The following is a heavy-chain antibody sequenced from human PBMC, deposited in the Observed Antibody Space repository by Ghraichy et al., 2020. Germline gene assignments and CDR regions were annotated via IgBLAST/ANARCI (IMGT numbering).Heavy chain of an antibody. CDR2: IYYSGST. D-gene: IGHD3-22*01. CDR3: ARLCITMTATWFDY. Sequence: SETLSLTCTVSGGSISSYYWSWIRQPPGKGLEWIGYIYYSGSTNYNPSLKSRVTISVDTSKNQFSLKLSSVTAADTAVYYCARLCITMTATWFDYWGQGTLVTVSS. CDR1: GGSISSYY. J-gene: IGHJ4*02. V-gene: IGHV4-59*01.